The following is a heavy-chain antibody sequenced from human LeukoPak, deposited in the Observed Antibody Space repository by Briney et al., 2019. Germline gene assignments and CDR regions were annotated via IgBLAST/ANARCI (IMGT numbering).Heavy chain of an antibody. CDR1: GYTFTSYD. V-gene: IGHV1-8*01. CDR3: ARDNSSSRRVDWFDP. CDR2: MNPNSGNT. J-gene: IGHJ5*02. D-gene: IGHD6-13*01. Sequence: ASVKVSCKASGYTFTSYDIHWVRQATGQGLEWMGWMNPNSGNTGYAQKFQGRVTTTADKSTSTAYMELSSLRSEDTAVYYCARDNSSSRRVDWFDPWGQGTLVTVSS.